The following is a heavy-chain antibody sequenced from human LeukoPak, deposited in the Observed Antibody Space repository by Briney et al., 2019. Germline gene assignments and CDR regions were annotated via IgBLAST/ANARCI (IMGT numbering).Heavy chain of an antibody. D-gene: IGHD2-2*01. CDR2: ISGRGANT. CDR3: AKAVVIVPTATPCDY. Sequence: PGGSLRLSCAASGFSFSNYAMSWVRQAPGKGLEWVSAISGRGANTYYADSVKGRFTISRDNSKNTLYMQMNSLRAEDTAVYYCAKAVVIVPTATPCDYWGQGTLVTVSS. CDR1: GFSFSNYA. V-gene: IGHV3-23*01. J-gene: IGHJ4*02.